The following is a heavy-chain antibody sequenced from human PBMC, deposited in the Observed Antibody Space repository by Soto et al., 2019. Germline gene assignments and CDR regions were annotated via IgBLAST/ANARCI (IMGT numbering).Heavy chain of an antibody. CDR3: TRDRPENRGPWYYDFWSGYLPKSDY. D-gene: IGHD3-3*01. CDR1: GFTFGDYA. J-gene: IGHJ4*02. CDR2: IRSKAYGGTT. Sequence: PGGSLRLSCTASGFTFGDYAMSWFRQAPGKGLEWVGFIRSKAYGGTTEYAASVKGRFTISRDDSKSIAYLQMNSLKTEDTAVYYCTRDRPENRGPWYYDFWSGYLPKSDYWGQGTLVTVSS. V-gene: IGHV3-49*03.